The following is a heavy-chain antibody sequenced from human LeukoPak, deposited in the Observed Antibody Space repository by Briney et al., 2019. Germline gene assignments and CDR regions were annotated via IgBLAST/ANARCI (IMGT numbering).Heavy chain of an antibody. CDR3: AKDRRQQLVAPNWFDP. J-gene: IGHJ5*02. CDR1: GFTFDDYG. V-gene: IGHV3-23*01. D-gene: IGHD6-13*01. CDR2: ISGSGGST. Sequence: PGGSLRLSCAASGFTFDDYGMSWVRQAPGKGLEWVSGISGSGGSTYYADSVKGRFTISRDNSKNTLYLQMNSLRAEDTAVYYCAKDRRQQLVAPNWFDPWGQGALVTVSS.